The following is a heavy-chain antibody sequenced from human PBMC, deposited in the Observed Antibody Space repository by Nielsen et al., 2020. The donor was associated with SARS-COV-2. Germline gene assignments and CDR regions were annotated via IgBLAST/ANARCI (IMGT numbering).Heavy chain of an antibody. CDR3: ARKTCGSTSCPFGY. D-gene: IGHD2-2*01. CDR2: INTKTGDP. CDR1: GYSFNMYT. Sequence: ASVKVSCKASGYSFNMYTMNWVRQALGQGLEWMGWINTKTGDPTYAQGFSGRFVFSVDTSVTTAYLQISSLEAEDTAVYYCARKTCGSTSCPFGYWGQGTLVTVSS. J-gene: IGHJ4*02. V-gene: IGHV7-4-1*02.